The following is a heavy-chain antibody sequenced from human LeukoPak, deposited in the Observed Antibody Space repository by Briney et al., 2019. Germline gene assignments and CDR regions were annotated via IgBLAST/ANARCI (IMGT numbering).Heavy chain of an antibody. CDR2: SGSGGTT. Sequence: GGSLRLSCAASGFNFSRYTMSWVRQAPGKGLEWVSSSGSGGTTYYADSVKGRFTISRDNSKNTLYLQMTSLRAEDTAVYYCAKDGGSGNRQQLGYWGQGSLVTVSS. V-gene: IGHV3-23*01. CDR3: AKDGGSGNRQQLGY. J-gene: IGHJ4*02. D-gene: IGHD6-13*01. CDR1: GFNFSRYT.